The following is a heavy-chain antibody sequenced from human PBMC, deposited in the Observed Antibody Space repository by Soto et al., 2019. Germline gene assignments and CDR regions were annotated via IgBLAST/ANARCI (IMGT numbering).Heavy chain of an antibody. V-gene: IGHV1-46*03. D-gene: IGHD7-27*01. CDR3: ASVNSGAFDI. CDR2: INPSGGST. Sequence: ASVKVSCKASGYTFTSYYMHWVRQAPGQGLEWMGIINPSGGSTSYAQKFQGRVTMTRDTSTSTVYMELSSLRFEDTAVYYCASVNSGAFDIWGQGTMVTVSS. CDR1: GYTFTSYY. J-gene: IGHJ3*02.